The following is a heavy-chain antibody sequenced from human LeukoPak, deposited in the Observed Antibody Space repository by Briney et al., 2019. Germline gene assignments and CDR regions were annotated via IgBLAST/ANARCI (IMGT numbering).Heavy chain of an antibody. CDR3: TTRGGDTLMRTEAFDY. D-gene: IGHD3-16*01. V-gene: IGHV1-2*02. CDR2: MNPDSGGT. CDR1: GYTFTDYY. Sequence: ASVKVSFKASGYTFTDYYIHWVRQAPGQGLEWMGWMNPDSGGTNYAQKFKGRVTMTRDTSINTAYMDLRRLTSDDTAIYYCTTRGGDTLMRTEAFDYWGLGTLVTVSS. J-gene: IGHJ4*02.